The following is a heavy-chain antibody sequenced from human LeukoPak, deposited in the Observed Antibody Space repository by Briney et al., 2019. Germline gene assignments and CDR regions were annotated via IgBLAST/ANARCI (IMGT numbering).Heavy chain of an antibody. V-gene: IGHV3-48*01. J-gene: IGHJ5*01. D-gene: IGHD3-22*01. Sequence: PGGSLRLSCVASGFTSKKYSMNWVHQAPGTGLEWISYISDTGLTKHYADSVKGRFTISRDDANNSLYLQMNSLRAGDTAVYYCARGFQFDSSFDSWGQGTLVTVSP. CDR3: ARGFQFDSSFDS. CDR1: GFTSKKYS. CDR2: ISDTGLTK.